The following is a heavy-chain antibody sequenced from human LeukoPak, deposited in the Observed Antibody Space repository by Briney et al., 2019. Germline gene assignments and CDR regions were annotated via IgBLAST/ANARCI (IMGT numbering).Heavy chain of an antibody. D-gene: IGHD4-11*01. CDR3: AVHHDYSKYGYYYGMDV. J-gene: IGHJ6*02. CDR2: ISSGGSTM. Sequence: GGSLRLSCAASGFTFRSYEMNWVRQAPGKGLEWVSYISSGGSTMYYADSVKGRFTISRDNANNSLYLQMNSLRAEDTAVYYCAVHHDYSKYGYYYGMDVWGQGTTVTVSS. CDR1: GFTFRSYE. V-gene: IGHV3-48*03.